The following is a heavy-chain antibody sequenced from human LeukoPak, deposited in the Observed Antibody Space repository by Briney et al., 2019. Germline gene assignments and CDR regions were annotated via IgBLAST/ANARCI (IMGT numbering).Heavy chain of an antibody. CDR3: ARVRRTYYYDSSGYFDY. D-gene: IGHD3-22*01. J-gene: IGHJ4*02. CDR1: GVSISGSGHY. V-gene: IGHV4-39*07. Sequence: SETLSLTCAVSGVSISGSGHYWGWIRQPPGKGLEWIGNIYHSGSTYYNASLQSRVTISIDTSKNQFSLKLSSVTAADTAVYYCARVRRTYYYDSSGYFDYWGQGTLVTVSS. CDR2: IYHSGST.